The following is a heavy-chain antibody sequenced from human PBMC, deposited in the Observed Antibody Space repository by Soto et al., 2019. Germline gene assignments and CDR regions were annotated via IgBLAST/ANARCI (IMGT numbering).Heavy chain of an antibody. CDR1: GFSFSDYR. D-gene: IGHD3-10*01. Sequence: EVQLVESGGGLVKPGGALRLSWGAAGFSFSDYRMTWFRQAPGKGLEWVSSISKCGSRIYYSDSMRGRFTTSRDNAQKSMDLQMDSLRVEDTAVYFCARDAEFGRNYYFGMDVWGQGTTVTVSS. V-gene: IGHV3-21*01. J-gene: IGHJ6*02. CDR3: ARDAEFGRNYYFGMDV. CDR2: ISKCGSRI.